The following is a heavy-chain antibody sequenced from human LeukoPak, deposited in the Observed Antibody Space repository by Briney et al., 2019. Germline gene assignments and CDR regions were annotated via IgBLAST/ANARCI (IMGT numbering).Heavy chain of an antibody. Sequence: SETLSLTCTVSGGSISSGGYYWSWIRQHPGKGLEWIGYIYYSGSTNYNPSLKSRVTISVDTSKNQFSLKLSSVTAADTAVYYCARGYDFWSGYYTQATYYYYMDVWGKGTTVTVSS. CDR1: GGSISSGGYY. J-gene: IGHJ6*03. CDR2: IYYSGST. D-gene: IGHD3-3*01. CDR3: ARGYDFWSGYYTQATYYYYMDV. V-gene: IGHV4-61*08.